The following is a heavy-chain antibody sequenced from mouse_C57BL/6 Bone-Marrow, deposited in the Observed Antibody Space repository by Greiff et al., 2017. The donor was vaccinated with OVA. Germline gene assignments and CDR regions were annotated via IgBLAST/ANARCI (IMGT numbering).Heavy chain of an antibody. CDR1: GFNIKDDY. J-gene: IGHJ2*01. V-gene: IGHV14-4*01. CDR3: TFITTVVDY. CDR2: IDPENGDT. D-gene: IGHD1-1*01. Sequence: VQLQQSGAELVRPGASVKLSCTASGFNIKDDYMHWVKQRPEQGLEWIGWIDPENGDTEYASKFQGKATITADTSSNTAYLQLSSLTSEDTAVYYCTFITTVVDYWGQGTTLTVSS.